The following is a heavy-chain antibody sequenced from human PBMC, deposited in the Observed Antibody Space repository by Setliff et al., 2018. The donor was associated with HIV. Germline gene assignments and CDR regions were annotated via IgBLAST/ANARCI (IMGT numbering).Heavy chain of an antibody. CDR3: ARDRPLDTPGMGLYLDY. Sequence: GASVKVSCKASGYTFTDYYIHRVRQAPGQGLQWMGWVNPNSGGTNSAQEFQGRVTMTRDTSISTAYMELAWLKPDDTAVYYCARDRPLDTPGMGLYLDYWGQGTLVTVSS. J-gene: IGHJ4*02. V-gene: IGHV1-2*02. CDR2: VNPNSGGT. D-gene: IGHD2-15*01. CDR1: GYTFTDYY.